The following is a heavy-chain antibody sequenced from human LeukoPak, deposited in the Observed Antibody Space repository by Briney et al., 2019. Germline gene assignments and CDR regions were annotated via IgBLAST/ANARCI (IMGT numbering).Heavy chain of an antibody. V-gene: IGHV3-73*01. CDR3: TRPGIVGATVDY. D-gene: IGHD1-26*01. CDR1: GFTFSGSA. CDR2: IRSKANSYAT. Sequence: GGSLRLSCAASGFTFSGSAMHWVRQASGKGLEWVGRIRSKANSYATAYAASVKGRCTISREDSKTTAYLQMNSLKTEDTAVYYCTRPGIVGATVDYWGQGTLVTVSS. J-gene: IGHJ4*02.